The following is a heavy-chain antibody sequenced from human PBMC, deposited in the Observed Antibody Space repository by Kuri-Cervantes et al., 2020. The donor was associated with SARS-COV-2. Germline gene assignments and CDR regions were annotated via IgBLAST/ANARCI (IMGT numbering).Heavy chain of an antibody. CDR2: IIPIFGTA. Sequence: SVKVSCKFSGGIFSSSAFSWVRQAPGQGLEWMGGIIPIFGTANYAQKFQGRVTITADESTSTAYMELSSLRSEDTAVYYCARGPIAAAGTLPDYWGQGTLVTGSS. J-gene: IGHJ4*02. CDR1: GGIFSSSA. CDR3: ARGPIAAAGTLPDY. D-gene: IGHD6-13*01. V-gene: IGHV1-69*13.